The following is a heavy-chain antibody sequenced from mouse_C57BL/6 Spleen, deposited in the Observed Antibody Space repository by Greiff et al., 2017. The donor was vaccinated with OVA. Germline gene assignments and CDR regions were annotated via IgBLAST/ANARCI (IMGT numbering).Heavy chain of an antibody. J-gene: IGHJ2*02. V-gene: IGHV10-3*01. D-gene: IGHD2-12*01. Sequence: EVQLVESGGGLVQPKGSLKLSCAASGFTFTTYAMHWVSQAPGKGLEWVARIRSKSSNNATYYAVSVKDRFTISRYDSQSMLYLQMNILKTEDTAMYYCVRGDYKESLDYWGQGTSLTVSS. CDR3: VRGDYKESLDY. CDR2: IRSKSSNNAT. CDR1: GFTFTTYA.